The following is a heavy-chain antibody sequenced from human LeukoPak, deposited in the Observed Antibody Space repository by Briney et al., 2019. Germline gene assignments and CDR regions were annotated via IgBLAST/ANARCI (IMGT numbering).Heavy chain of an antibody. CDR2: IYYSGST. CDR3: ARDLTFSSGWYIAAFDI. Sequence: SETLSLTCTVSGGSISSYYWSWIRQPPGKGLEWIGYIYYSGSTNYNPSLKSRVTISVDTSKNQFSLKLSSVTAADTAVYYCARDLTFSSGWYIAAFDIWGQGTMVTVSS. CDR1: GGSISSYY. J-gene: IGHJ3*02. V-gene: IGHV4-59*01. D-gene: IGHD6-19*01.